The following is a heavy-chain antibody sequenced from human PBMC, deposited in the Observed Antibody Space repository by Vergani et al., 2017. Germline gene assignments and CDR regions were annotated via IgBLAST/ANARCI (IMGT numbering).Heavy chain of an antibody. CDR1: GGSISSSSYY. Sequence: QLQLQESGPGLVKPSETLSLTCTVSGGSISSSSYYWGWIRQPPGKGLEWIGSIYYSGSTYYNPSLKSRVPISVDTSKIQFSLKLCSVTAADTAVYYCARHTFVGSGSSNWFDPWGQGTLVTVSS. J-gene: IGHJ5*02. CDR3: ARHTFVGSGSSNWFDP. V-gene: IGHV4-39*01. D-gene: IGHD3-10*01. CDR2: IYYSGST.